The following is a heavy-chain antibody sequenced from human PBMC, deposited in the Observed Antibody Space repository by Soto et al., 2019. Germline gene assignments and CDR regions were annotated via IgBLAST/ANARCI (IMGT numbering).Heavy chain of an antibody. V-gene: IGHV1-69*08. Sequence: QVQLVQSGAEVRNPGSSVKVSCRASGDKFSSYTISWVRQAPGQGLEWMGRIVSFAGVPIDAQIFQRRITVTANSSSRTAYMKLTSLTFDDTAVYYCARETSIAAVGSPLYSYYYMDVWGEATTVTVSS. CDR3: ARETSIAAVGSPLYSYYYMDV. CDR1: GDKFSSYT. D-gene: IGHD6-13*01. J-gene: IGHJ6*03. CDR2: IVSFAGVP.